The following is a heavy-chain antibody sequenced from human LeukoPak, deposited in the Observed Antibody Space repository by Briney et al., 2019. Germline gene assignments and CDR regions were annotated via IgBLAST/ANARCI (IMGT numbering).Heavy chain of an antibody. Sequence: GGSLRLSCAASGFTFDYYWMHWVRQAPGKGLMWVSVIYSGGSTYYADPVKGRFTISRDNSKNTLYLQMNSLRAEDTAVYYCARGNGYSYGYGPHYYYGMDVWGQGTTVTVSS. V-gene: IGHV3-53*01. CDR3: ARGNGYSYGYGPHYYYGMDV. D-gene: IGHD5-18*01. CDR2: IYSGGST. CDR1: GFTFDYYW. J-gene: IGHJ6*02.